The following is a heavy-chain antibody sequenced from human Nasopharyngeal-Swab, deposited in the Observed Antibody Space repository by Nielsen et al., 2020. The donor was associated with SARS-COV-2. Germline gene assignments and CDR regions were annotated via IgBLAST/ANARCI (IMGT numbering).Heavy chain of an antibody. CDR3: ARIKSGPYSSLYYYGLDV. V-gene: IGHV4-34*01. CDR2: ISHSGST. D-gene: IGHD1-26*01. J-gene: IGHJ6*02. CDR1: GSSFNSYY. Sequence: SETLSLTCAFYGSSFNSYYWTWIRQSPGKVLEWIGEISHSGSTKYNPSLKSRLTISVDTSNNQFSLKLTSVTAADTGVYYCARIKSGPYSSLYYYGLDVWGPGTTVTVSS.